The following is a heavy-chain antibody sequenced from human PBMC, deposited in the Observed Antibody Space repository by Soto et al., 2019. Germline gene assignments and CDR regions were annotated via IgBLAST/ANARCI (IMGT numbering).Heavy chain of an antibody. CDR2: IYYSGST. D-gene: IGHD3-16*01. Sequence: PSQMMPLTWTVAGGYIRSGGGCWSWISQHPGKGLEWIGYIYYSGSTYYNPSLKSRVTISVDTSKNQFSLKLSSVTAADTAVYYCAGAPRPLYYLDYWGQGTLVTVSS. V-gene: IGHV4-31*02. J-gene: IGHJ4*02. CDR3: AGAPRPLYYLDY. CDR1: GGYIRSGGGC.